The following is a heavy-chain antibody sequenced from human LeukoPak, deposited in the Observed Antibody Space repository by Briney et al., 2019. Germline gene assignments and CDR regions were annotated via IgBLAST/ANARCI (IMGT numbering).Heavy chain of an antibody. Sequence: GGSLILSCAASGFIFSTYAMSWVRQAPGKGLEWVSVISGSGGSTYYADSVKGRFTISRDNSKNTLYLQMNSLRAEDTAVYYCAKAMMEGWLRVFDYWGQGTLVTVSS. CDR3: AKAMMEGWLRVFDY. CDR2: ISGSGGST. CDR1: GFIFSTYA. D-gene: IGHD5-12*01. J-gene: IGHJ4*02. V-gene: IGHV3-23*01.